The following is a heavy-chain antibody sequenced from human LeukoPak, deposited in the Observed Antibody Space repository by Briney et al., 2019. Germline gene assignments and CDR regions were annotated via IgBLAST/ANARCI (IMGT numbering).Heavy chain of an antibody. D-gene: IGHD3-10*01. V-gene: IGHV4-59*01. CDR3: ARVAGSGSYFDY. Sequence: PSKTLSLTCTVSGGSISSYYWSWIRQPPGKGLEWIGYIYYSGSTNYNPSLKSRVTISVDTSKNQFSLKLSSVTAADTAVYYCARVAGSGSYFDYWGQGTLVTVSS. J-gene: IGHJ4*02. CDR1: GGSISSYY. CDR2: IYYSGST.